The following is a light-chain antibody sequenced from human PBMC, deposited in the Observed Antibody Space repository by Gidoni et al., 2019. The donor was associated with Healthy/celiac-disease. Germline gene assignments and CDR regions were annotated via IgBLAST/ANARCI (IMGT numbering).Light chain of an antibody. CDR2: AAS. CDR1: QSISSY. Sequence: DRVTITCRASQSISSYLNWYQQKPGKAPKLLIYAASSLQSGVPSRFSGSGSGTDFTLTISSLQPEDFATYYCQQSYSTPPYTFGQXTKLEIK. J-gene: IGKJ2*01. CDR3: QQSYSTPPYT. V-gene: IGKV1-39*01.